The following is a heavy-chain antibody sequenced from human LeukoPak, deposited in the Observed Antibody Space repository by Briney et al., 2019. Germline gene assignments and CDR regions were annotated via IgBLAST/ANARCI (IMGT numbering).Heavy chain of an antibody. CDR3: ARDAGGSGYDVLDY. Sequence: ASVKVSCKASGYTFTGYYMHWVRQAPGQGLEWMGWITTYNGKTHYAQKFQGRVTMTADTSTRTVSMELRSLRSDDTAVYYCARDAGGSGYDVLDYWGQGTLVTVSS. D-gene: IGHD3-22*01. V-gene: IGHV1-18*04. CDR2: ITTYNGKT. J-gene: IGHJ4*02. CDR1: GYTFTGYY.